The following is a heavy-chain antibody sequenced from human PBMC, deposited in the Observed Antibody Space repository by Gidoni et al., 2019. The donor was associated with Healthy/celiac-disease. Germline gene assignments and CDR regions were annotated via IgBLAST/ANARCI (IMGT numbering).Heavy chain of an antibody. V-gene: IGHV3-21*01. CDR3: ANLGGQYSSSWYYYYYYMDV. D-gene: IGHD6-6*01. J-gene: IGHJ6*03. CDR2: ISSSSSYI. Sequence: EVQLVESGGGLVKPGGSLRLSCAASGFTFSSYSMNWVRQAPGKGLEWVSSISSSSSYIYYADSVKGRFTISRDNAKNSLYLQMNSLRAEDTAVYYCANLGGQYSSSWYYYYYYMDVWGKGTTVTVSS. CDR1: GFTFSSYS.